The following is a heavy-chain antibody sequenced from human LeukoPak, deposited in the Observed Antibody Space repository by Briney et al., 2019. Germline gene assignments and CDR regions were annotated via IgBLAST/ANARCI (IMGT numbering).Heavy chain of an antibody. J-gene: IGHJ2*01. CDR2: IHYTGAT. V-gene: IGHV4-59*12. D-gene: IGHD7-27*01. Sequence: SETLSLTCTVSGGSLSSYYWNWIRQPPGKGLEWIGEIHYTGATNYKPSLKSRVTISGDPSKNQVSLRVNSVTAADTAMYYCARGVLGPYYFDLWGRGTLVTVSS. CDR3: ARGVLGPYYFDL. CDR1: GGSLSSYY.